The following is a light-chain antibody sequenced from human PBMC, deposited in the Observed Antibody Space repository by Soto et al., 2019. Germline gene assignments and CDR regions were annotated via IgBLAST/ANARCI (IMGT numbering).Light chain of an antibody. V-gene: IGKV3-20*01. CDR1: QSVTTNY. Sequence: EIVLTQSPAALSVSPGERATLSCRASQSVTTNYLAWYQQKPGQAPRLLIYGASSRASGIPDRFSGSGSGTDFTLTISRLEPEDFAVYYCHQYANSHGTFGQGTKVE. J-gene: IGKJ1*01. CDR3: HQYANSHGT. CDR2: GAS.